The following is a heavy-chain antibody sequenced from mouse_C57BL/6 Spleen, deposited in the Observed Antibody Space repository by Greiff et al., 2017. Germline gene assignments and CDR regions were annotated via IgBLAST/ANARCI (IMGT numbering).Heavy chain of an antibody. V-gene: IGHV1-54*01. D-gene: IGHD1-1*02. CDR3: ARGEGSIWGYIDV. CDR1: GYAFTNYL. CDR2: INPGSGGT. J-gene: IGHJ1*03. Sequence: QVQLQQSGAELVRPGTSVTVSCKASGYAFTNYLIEWVKQRPGQGLEWIGVINPGSGGTNYNEKFKGKAILTADKSSSTAYMQFSSLTSEDSAVYYCARGEGSIWGYIDVWGTGTTVTVAS.